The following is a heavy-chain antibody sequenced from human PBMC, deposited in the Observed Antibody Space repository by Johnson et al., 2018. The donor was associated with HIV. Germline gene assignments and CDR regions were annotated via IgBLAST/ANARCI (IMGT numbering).Heavy chain of an antibody. V-gene: IGHV3-20*04. CDR2: INWNGGST. J-gene: IGHJ3*02. D-gene: IGHD3-22*01. CDR3: ARDYYYDSSGYYYGNAFDI. Sequence: VQLVESGGGVVRPGGSMRLSCAASGFTFDDYGMSWVRQAPGKGLEWVSGINWNGGSTGYADSVKGRFTISRDNAKNALYLPMNSLRAEDTALYYCARDYYYDSSGYYYGNAFDIWGQGTMVTVSS. CDR1: GFTFDDYG.